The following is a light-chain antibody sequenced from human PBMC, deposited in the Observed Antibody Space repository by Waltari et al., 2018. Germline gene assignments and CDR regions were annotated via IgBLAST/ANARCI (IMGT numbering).Light chain of an antibody. J-gene: IGLJ3*02. Sequence: QSALTQPASVSGSPGQSIIISCTGTTNDLGGYNYVSWYQQHPGKAPKLMIYDVNSRPSGVSSRFSDSKSGNTASLIISGLQAEDEADYYCCSFTRSSTWVFGGGTKVTVL. CDR1: TNDLGGYNY. CDR2: DVN. CDR3: CSFTRSSTWV. V-gene: IGLV2-14*03.